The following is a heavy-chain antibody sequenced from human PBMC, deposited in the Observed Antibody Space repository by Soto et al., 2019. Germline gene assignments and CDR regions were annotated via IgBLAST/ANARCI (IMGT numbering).Heavy chain of an antibody. V-gene: IGHV3-30-3*01. D-gene: IGHD6-6*01. Sequence: PGGSLRLSCAASGFTFSSYAMHWVRQAPGKGLEWVAVISYDGSNKYYADSVKGRFTISRDNSKNTLYLQMNSLRAEDTAVYYCARVLAARPYDKTFDYWGQGTLVTVSS. J-gene: IGHJ4*02. CDR1: GFTFSSYA. CDR3: ARVLAARPYDKTFDY. CDR2: ISYDGSNK.